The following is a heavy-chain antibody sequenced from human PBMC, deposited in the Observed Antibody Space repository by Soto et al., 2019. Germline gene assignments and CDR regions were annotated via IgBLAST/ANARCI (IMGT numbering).Heavy chain of an antibody. Sequence: GGSLRLSCAASGLTFSSYAMSWVRQAPGKGLEWVSAIGGSGGSTYYADSVKGRFTISRDNSKNTLYLQMNSLRAEDTAVYYCAKRIAAAGLYYFDYWGQGTLVTVSS. CDR1: GLTFSSYA. D-gene: IGHD6-13*01. V-gene: IGHV3-23*01. J-gene: IGHJ4*02. CDR3: AKRIAAAGLYYFDY. CDR2: IGGSGGST.